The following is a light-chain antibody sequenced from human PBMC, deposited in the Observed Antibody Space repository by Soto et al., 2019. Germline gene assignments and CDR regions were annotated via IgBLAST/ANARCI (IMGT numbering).Light chain of an antibody. J-gene: IGLJ2*01. CDR3: CSYAGSSTLYVV. V-gene: IGLV2-23*01. Sequence: QSALPQPASVSGSPGQSITISCTGTSSDVGSYNLVSWYQQHPGKAPKLMIYEGSKRPSGVSNRFSGSKSGNTASLTISGLQAEDEADYYCCSYAGSSTLYVVFGGGTKVTVL. CDR2: EGS. CDR1: SSDVGSYNL.